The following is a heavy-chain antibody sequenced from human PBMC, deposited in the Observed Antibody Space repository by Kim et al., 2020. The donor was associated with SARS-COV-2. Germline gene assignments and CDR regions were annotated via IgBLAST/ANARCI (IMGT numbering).Heavy chain of an antibody. J-gene: IGHJ5*02. CDR3: ARGGITMVGGFDP. D-gene: IGHD3-10*01. Sequence: SQTFTGRVTITRDTSASAAYMELSSLRSDDTAVYYCARGGITMVGGFDPWGQGTLVTVSS. V-gene: IGHV1-3*01.